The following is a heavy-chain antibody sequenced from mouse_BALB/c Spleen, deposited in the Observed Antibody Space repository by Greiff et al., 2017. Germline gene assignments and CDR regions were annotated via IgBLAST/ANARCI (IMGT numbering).Heavy chain of an antibody. V-gene: IGHV1-69*02. CDR3: ARGFPFAY. CDR1: GYTFTSYW. CDR2: IDPSDSET. Sequence: VQLQQPGAELVKPGAPVKLSCKASGYTFTSYWMNWVKQRPGRGLEWIGRIDPSDSETHYNQKFKDKATLTVDKSSSTAYIQLSSLTSEDSAVYYCARGFPFAYWGQGTLVTVSA. J-gene: IGHJ3*01.